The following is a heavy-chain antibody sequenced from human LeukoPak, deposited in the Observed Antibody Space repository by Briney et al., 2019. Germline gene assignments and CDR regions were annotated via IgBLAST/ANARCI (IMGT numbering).Heavy chain of an antibody. CDR2: INPSGGST. CDR3: AREKWFGELGGYFDY. J-gene: IGHJ4*02. V-gene: IGHV1-46*01. D-gene: IGHD3-10*01. CDR1: GYTFTSYG. Sequence: ASVKVSCKASGYTFTSYGISWVRQAPGQGLEWMGIINPSGGSTSYAQKFQGRVTMTRDTSTSTVYMELSSLRSEDTAVYYCAREKWFGELGGYFDYWGQGTLVTVSS.